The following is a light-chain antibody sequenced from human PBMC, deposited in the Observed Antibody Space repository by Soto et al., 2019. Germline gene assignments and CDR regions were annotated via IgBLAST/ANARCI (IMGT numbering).Light chain of an antibody. Sequence: DIKMTQSPSTLSASVGDRVTITCRASQSIDNWLAWYQQKPGKAPKVLIYDASSLDSGVPSSVSGSGSGTEFALTISRLQRDGFAVYYCQQYKWYPYTFCQLTKLEIK. CDR3: QQYKWYPYT. CDR1: QSIDNW. CDR2: DAS. J-gene: IGKJ2*01. V-gene: IGKV1-5*01.